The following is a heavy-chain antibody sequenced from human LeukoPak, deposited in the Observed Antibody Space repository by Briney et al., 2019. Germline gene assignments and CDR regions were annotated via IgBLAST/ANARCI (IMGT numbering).Heavy chain of an antibody. J-gene: IGHJ4*02. CDR2: FYYTGST. CDR1: GDSITSSSYY. D-gene: IGHD3-10*01. Sequence: SETLSLTCAVSGDSITSSSYYWGWLRQPPGKGLEWIGNFYYTGSTYYNPSLKSRVTISVDTSKNQFSLKLSSVTAADTAVYYCARERWFGEFTLDHWGQGTLVTVSS. V-gene: IGHV4-39*02. CDR3: ARERWFGEFTLDH.